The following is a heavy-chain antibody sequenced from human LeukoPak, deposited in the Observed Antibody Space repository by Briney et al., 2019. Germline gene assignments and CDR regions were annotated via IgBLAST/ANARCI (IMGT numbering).Heavy chain of an antibody. D-gene: IGHD1-1*01. V-gene: IGHV4-59*01. J-gene: IGHJ4*02. CDR2: IYYRGNT. CDR3: ARARTRGNNWYFDY. CDR1: GDSISNYN. Sequence: SETLSLTCTVSGDSISNYNWNWIRRPPGKGLEWLGHIYYRGNTNYNPSLKSRLTVSADTSKSQFSLRVSSVTAADTAVYYCARARTRGNNWYFDYWGQGTLVTVSS.